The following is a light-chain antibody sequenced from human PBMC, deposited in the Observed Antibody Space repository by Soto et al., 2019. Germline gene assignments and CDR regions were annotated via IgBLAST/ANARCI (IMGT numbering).Light chain of an antibody. V-gene: IGLV2-14*03. CDR1: SSDVGGYNY. J-gene: IGLJ2*01. Sequence: QSVLTQPASVSGSPGQSITISCTGTSSDVGGYNYVSWYQHHPGKAPKLMIYDVSNRPSGVSNRFSDSKSDNTASLTISGLQAEDEADYYCSSYTSTSTVVFGGGTKVTVL. CDR2: DVS. CDR3: SSYTSTSTVV.